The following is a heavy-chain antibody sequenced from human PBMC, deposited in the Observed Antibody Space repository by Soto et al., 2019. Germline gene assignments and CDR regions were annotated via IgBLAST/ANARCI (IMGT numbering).Heavy chain of an antibody. CDR3: ASSVRYCSGGSCRPIAGHYYYYMDV. Sequence: GGSLRLSCAASGFTFSSYSMNWVRQAPGKGLEWVSSISSSSSYIYYADSVKGRFTISRDNAKNSLYLQMNSLRAEDTAVYYCASSVRYCSGGSCRPIAGHYYYYMDVWGKGTTVTVSS. CDR1: GFTFSSYS. CDR2: ISSSSSYI. V-gene: IGHV3-21*01. J-gene: IGHJ6*03. D-gene: IGHD2-15*01.